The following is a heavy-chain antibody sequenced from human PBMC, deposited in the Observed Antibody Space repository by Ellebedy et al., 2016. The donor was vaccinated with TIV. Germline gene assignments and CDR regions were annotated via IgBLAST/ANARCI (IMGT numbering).Heavy chain of an antibody. CDR1: GFTFSSYT. V-gene: IGHV3-48*01. CDR2: ISSSTSTI. D-gene: IGHD3-10*01. Sequence: PGGSLRLSCSASGFTFSSYTMNRVRQAPGKGLEWVSYISSSTSTIYYADSVKGRFTISRDDVKNSVFLQMDSLRGEDTAVYYCARDRRAFRASMDVWGQGTTVTVPS. CDR3: ARDRRAFRASMDV. J-gene: IGHJ6*02.